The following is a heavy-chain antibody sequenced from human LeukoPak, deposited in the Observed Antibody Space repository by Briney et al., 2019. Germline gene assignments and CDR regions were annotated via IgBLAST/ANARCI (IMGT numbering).Heavy chain of an antibody. Sequence: SETLSLTCTVSGGSISSYYWSWIRQPPGKGLEWIGYVSYSGSTNYNPSFKSRVTISVDTSKSQFSLRLSSVTAADTAVYYCARAYSSVYYYGLLNYFDYWGQGILVTVSS. V-gene: IGHV4-59*01. CDR1: GGSISSYY. J-gene: IGHJ4*02. CDR3: ARAYSSVYYYGLLNYFDY. D-gene: IGHD3-22*01. CDR2: VSYSGST.